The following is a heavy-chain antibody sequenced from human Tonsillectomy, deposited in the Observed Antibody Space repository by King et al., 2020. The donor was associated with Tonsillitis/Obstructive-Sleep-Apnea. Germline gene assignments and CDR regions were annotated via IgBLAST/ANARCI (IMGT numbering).Heavy chain of an antibody. Sequence: QLVQSGGGLIQPGGSLTLSCAASGFTVSSNYISWVRHAPGKWLEWVSVLYSGGNTYYADSVKGRLTSSRDNSKNTLYLQMKSLRAEDTAVYYCARGAGSSYGLVYWGQGTLVTVSS. D-gene: IGHD5-18*01. V-gene: IGHV3-53*01. CDR1: GFTVSSNY. CDR3: ARGAGSSYGLVY. J-gene: IGHJ4*02. CDR2: LYSGGNT.